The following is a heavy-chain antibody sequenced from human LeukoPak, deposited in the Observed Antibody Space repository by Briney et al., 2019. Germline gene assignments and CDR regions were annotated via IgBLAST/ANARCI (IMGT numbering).Heavy chain of an antibody. CDR2: ISSSGSTI. CDR1: GFTFSSYE. D-gene: IGHD3-9*01. CDR3: ARGDILTGYHYDAFDI. J-gene: IGHJ3*02. V-gene: IGHV3-48*03. Sequence: EGSLRLSCAASGFTFSSYEMNWGRQAPGKGLEWVSYISSSGSTIYYADSVKGRFTISRDNAKNSLYLQMNSLSAEDTAVYYCARGDILTGYHYDAFDIWGQGTMVTVSS.